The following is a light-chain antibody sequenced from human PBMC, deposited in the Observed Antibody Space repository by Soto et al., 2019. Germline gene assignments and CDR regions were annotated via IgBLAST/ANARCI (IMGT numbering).Light chain of an antibody. CDR1: SSNIGSNT. CDR2: NNN. V-gene: IGLV1-44*01. J-gene: IGLJ1*01. Sequence: QSVLTQPPSASGTPGQRVTISCSGSSSNIGSNTVNWYQQLPGTAPKLLIYNNNQRPSGVPDRFSGSKSGTSASLAISGLQSEDEADYHCAACDDSLNGHYVFGTGTKVTVL. CDR3: AACDDSLNGHYV.